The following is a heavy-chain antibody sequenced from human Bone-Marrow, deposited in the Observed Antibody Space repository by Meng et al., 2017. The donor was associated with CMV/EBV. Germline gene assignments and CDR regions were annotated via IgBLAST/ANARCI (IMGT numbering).Heavy chain of an antibody. Sequence: QWQLVESGAEVKNPGASVKVPCKASGYPFTGYYMHWVRQAPGQGLEWMGWINPNSGGTNYAQKFQGRVTMTRDTSISTAYMELSRLRSDDTAVYYCARLEYSGYAYYFDYWGQGTLVTVSS. V-gene: IGHV1-2*02. CDR3: ARLEYSGYAYYFDY. D-gene: IGHD5-12*01. J-gene: IGHJ4*02. CDR1: GYPFTGYY. CDR2: INPNSGGT.